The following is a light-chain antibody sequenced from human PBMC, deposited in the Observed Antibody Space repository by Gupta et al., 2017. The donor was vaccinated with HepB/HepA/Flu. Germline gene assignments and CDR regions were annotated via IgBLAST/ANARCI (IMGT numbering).Light chain of an antibody. J-gene: IGKJ2*01. CDR3: QQYYNTPYT. CDR2: WAS. Sequence: DIVMIPSPHSLAVSLGERATINCKSSQSVLYSSNNKNYLAWYQQKPGQPPKLLIYWASARESGVPDRFSGSGSGTDFTLTISSLQAEDVAVYYCQQYYNTPYTFGQGTKLEI. CDR1: QSVLYSSNNKNY. V-gene: IGKV4-1*01.